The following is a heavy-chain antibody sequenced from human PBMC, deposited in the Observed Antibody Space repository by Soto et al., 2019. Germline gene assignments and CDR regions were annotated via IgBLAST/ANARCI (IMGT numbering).Heavy chain of an antibody. J-gene: IGHJ4*02. CDR1: GGTFSSYA. V-gene: IGHV1-69*04. D-gene: IGHD3-22*01. CDR2: IIPILGIA. Sequence: KVSCKASGGTFSSYAISWVRQAPGQGLEWMGRIIPILGIANYAQKFQGRVTITADKSTSTAYMELSSLRSEDTAVYYCAREGSYYYDSSGYYYFDYWGQGTLVTVSS. CDR3: AREGSYYYDSSGYYYFDY.